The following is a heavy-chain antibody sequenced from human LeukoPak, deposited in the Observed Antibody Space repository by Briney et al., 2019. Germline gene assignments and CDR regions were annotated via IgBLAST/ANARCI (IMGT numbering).Heavy chain of an antibody. D-gene: IGHD6-13*01. J-gene: IGHJ5*02. CDR3: ARGIAAAGIVRGWFDP. CDR1: GYTFTSYG. V-gene: IGHV1-18*01. Sequence: ASVTVSCKASGYTFTSYGISWVRQAPGQGLEWMGWIGAYNGNTNYAQKLQGRVTMTTDTSTSTAYMELRSLRSDDTAVYYCARGIAAAGIVRGWFDPWGQGTLVTVSS. CDR2: IGAYNGNT.